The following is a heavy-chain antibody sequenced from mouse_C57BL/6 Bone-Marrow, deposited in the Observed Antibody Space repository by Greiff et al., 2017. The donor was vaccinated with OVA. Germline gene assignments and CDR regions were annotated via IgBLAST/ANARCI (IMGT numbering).Heavy chain of an antibody. V-gene: IGHV1-64*01. J-gene: IGHJ4*01. CDR2: IHPHSGST. CDR3: ATYYYGSSPLYYAMDY. CDR1: GYTFTSYW. D-gene: IGHD1-1*01. Sequence: QVQLQQPGAELVKPGASVKLSCKASGYTFTSYWMHWVKQRPGQGLEWIGMIHPHSGSTNYNEKFKSKATLTVDKSSSTAYMQRSSLTSEDSAVYYCATYYYGSSPLYYAMDYWGQGTSVTVSS.